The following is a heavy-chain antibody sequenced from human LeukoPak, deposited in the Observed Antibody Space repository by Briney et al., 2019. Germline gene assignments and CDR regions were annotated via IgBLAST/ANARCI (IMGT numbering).Heavy chain of an antibody. CDR2: IKEDGSET. CDR1: GFTFSNYW. V-gene: IGHV3-7*03. CDR3: ARDPYVSNFDY. Sequence: GGSLRLSCAASGFTFSNYWMSWVRQAPGKGPEWMGNIKEDGSETYYVDSVKGRFTISRDNAQNSLYLHMLSLRVEDTAVYYCARDPYVSNFDYWGQGTLVTVSS. D-gene: IGHD3-10*02. J-gene: IGHJ4*02.